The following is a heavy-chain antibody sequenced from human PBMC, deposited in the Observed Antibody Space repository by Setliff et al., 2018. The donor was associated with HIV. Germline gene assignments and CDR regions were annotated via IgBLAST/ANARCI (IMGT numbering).Heavy chain of an antibody. Sequence: ASVKVSCKASGGTFSSYAISWVRQAPGQGLEWMGAINPSGGSTRYAQKFQGRVTMTRDTSTSTVYMELSSLRSEDTAVYYCARDPSISNPYYDILTGPGVYWGQGTLVTVSS. CDR1: GGTFSSYA. CDR3: ARDPSISNPYYDILTGPGVY. CDR2: INPSGGST. J-gene: IGHJ4*02. V-gene: IGHV1-46*01. D-gene: IGHD3-9*01.